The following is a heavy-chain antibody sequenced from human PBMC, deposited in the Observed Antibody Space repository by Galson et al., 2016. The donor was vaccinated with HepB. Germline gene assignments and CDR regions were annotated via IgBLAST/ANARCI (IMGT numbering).Heavy chain of an antibody. V-gene: IGHV3-30*18. J-gene: IGHJ4*02. CDR2: ISYDGSVK. Sequence: SLRLSCAASGFTFRAFGMHWVRQAPGKGLEWVAVISYDGSVKYYAVSVKGRFTISRGNSKDTLYLQMDNVRGEDTAAYYCAKGESTYYYGAGIDDSHHYLDYWGQGTLVTVSS. CDR3: AKGESTYYYGAGIDDSHHYLDY. D-gene: IGHD3-10*01. CDR1: GFTFRAFG.